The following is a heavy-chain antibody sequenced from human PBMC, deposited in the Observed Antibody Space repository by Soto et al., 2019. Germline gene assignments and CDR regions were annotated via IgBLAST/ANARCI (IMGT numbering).Heavy chain of an antibody. J-gene: IGHJ6*02. CDR1: GDTFTSCF. Sequence: GASVEVYCKASGDTFTSCFRHWVRQAPGQVLEWMGIINPSGFSTSYAQKLQGRVTMTRDTSTSTVYMELSSLRSEDTAVYYCARAQFLNDFYYGMDVRGQGTAVTVSS. D-gene: IGHD6-19*01. CDR3: ARAQFLNDFYYGMDV. CDR2: INPSGFST. V-gene: IGHV1-46*01.